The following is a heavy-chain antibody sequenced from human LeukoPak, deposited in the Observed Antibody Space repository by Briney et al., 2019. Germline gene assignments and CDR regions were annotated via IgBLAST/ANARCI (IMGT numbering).Heavy chain of an antibody. V-gene: IGHV4-39*01. J-gene: IGHJ5*02. Sequence: SETLSLTCTVSGGSISSSSYYWGWIRQPPGKGLEWIGSIYYSGSTYYNPSLKSRVTISVDTSKNQFSLKLSSVTAADTAVYYCARRRNRLTFNWFDPWGQGTLVTVSS. CDR1: GGSISSSSYY. CDR3: ARRRNRLTFNWFDP. CDR2: IYYSGST. D-gene: IGHD1-20*01.